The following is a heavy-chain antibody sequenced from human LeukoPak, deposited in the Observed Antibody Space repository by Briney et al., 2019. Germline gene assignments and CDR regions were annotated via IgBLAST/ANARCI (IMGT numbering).Heavy chain of an antibody. CDR2: FDPEDGET. V-gene: IGHV1-24*01. J-gene: IGHJ4*02. Sequence: GASVKVSCKVSGYTLTELSMHWVRQAPGKGLEWMGGFDPEDGETIYAQKFQGRVTMTEDTSTGTAYMELSSLRSEDTAVYYCAIWRWELPYFDYWGQGTLVTVSS. CDR1: GYTLTELS. CDR3: AIWRWELPYFDY. D-gene: IGHD1-26*01.